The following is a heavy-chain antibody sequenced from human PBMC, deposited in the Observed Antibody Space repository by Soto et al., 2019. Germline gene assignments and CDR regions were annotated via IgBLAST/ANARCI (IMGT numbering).Heavy chain of an antibody. CDR1: GYIFTTYP. CDR2: INADSGDT. J-gene: IGHJ1*01. V-gene: IGHV1-3*01. CDR3: TRAPRGEN. D-gene: IGHD2-21*01. Sequence: SGAEVKKPGASVKVSCKASGYIFTTYPIHWVRQAPGQGLEWMGWINADSGDTKYSQKFQDRVAITRDTSASTAYLELSSLRSEDTAVYYCTRAPRGENWGQGTLVTVSS.